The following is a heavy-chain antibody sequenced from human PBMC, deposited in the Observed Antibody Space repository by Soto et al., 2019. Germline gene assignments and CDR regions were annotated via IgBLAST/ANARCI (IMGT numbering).Heavy chain of an antibody. Sequence: ASVKVSCKASGGTFSSYAISWVRQAPGQGLEWMGGIIPIFGTANYAQKFQGRVTITADESTSTAYMELSSLRSEDTAVYYCARDFLDLDDYVWGGMDVWGQGTTVTVSS. D-gene: IGHD3-16*01. CDR1: GGTFSSYA. CDR2: IIPIFGTA. CDR3: ARDFLDLDDYVWGGMDV. V-gene: IGHV1-69*13. J-gene: IGHJ6*02.